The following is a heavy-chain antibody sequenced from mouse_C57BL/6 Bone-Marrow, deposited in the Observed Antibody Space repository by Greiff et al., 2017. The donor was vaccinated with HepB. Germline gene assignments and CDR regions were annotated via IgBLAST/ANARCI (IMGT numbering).Heavy chain of an antibody. CDR1: GFSLTSYA. V-gene: IGHV2-9-1*01. Sequence: QVTLKVSGPGLVAPSQSLSITCTVSGFSLTSYAISWVRQPPGKGLEWLGVIWTGGGTNYNSALKSRLSISKDNSKSQVFLKMNSLQTDDTARYYCARNFGPFYYYGYFDYWGQGTTLTVSS. CDR2: IWTGGGT. J-gene: IGHJ2*01. D-gene: IGHD1-1*01. CDR3: ARNFGPFYYYGYFDY.